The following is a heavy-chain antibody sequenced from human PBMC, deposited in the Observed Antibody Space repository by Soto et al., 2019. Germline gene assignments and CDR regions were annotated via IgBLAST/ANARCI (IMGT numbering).Heavy chain of an antibody. D-gene: IGHD1-7*01. Sequence: QVQLQQWGAGLLKPSETMSLTCAVYGGSFSGYYWSWIRQPPGKGLEWIGEINHSGRTNYNPSLKSRVKISVDTSKNQFSLKLSSVTAADTAVDYCARGIWYNWNYMDYYYYYMDVWGKGTTVTVS. CDR1: GGSFSGYY. J-gene: IGHJ6*03. CDR3: ARGIWYNWNYMDYYYYYMDV. V-gene: IGHV4-34*01. CDR2: INHSGRT.